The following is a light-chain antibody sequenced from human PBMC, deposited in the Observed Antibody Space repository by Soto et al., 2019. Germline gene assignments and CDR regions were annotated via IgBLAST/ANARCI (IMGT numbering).Light chain of an antibody. CDR2: SNN. Sequence: QSVLTQPPSASETPGQRVTISCSGSSSNMGSNSVNWYQQLPGTAPKLLIYSNNQRPSGVPDRFSGSKSGTSASLAISGLQSEDEADYYCAAWDDSLNGYVIGTGPKVTVL. V-gene: IGLV1-44*01. CDR1: SSNMGSNS. J-gene: IGLJ1*01. CDR3: AAWDDSLNGYV.